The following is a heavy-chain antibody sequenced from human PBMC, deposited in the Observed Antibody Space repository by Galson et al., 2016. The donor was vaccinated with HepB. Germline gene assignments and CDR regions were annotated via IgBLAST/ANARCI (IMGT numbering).Heavy chain of an antibody. V-gene: IGHV4-59*02. Sequence: SETLSLTCTVSGASVTSYYWSWIRQPPGKGLEWIGCMFYSGRTDYSPALKRRVTMSADTSKNPFPLRLSSVTAADTAVYYCARQQVGNNWFDPWGQGTLVTVSS. CDR3: ARQQVGNNWFDP. J-gene: IGHJ5*02. CDR1: GASVTSYY. CDR2: MFYSGRT.